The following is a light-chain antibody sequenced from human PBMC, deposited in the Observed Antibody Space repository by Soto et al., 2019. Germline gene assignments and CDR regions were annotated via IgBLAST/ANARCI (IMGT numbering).Light chain of an antibody. CDR2: RAS. Sequence: DIQMTQSPSTLSASVGDRVTITCRASQSIDNWLAWYQQKPGKAPKLLIYRASSLETGIPARFSGSGSGTDFTLTISSLQPDDFATYYCQRYNNYSVTFGPGTKVDIK. CDR1: QSIDNW. V-gene: IGKV1-5*03. J-gene: IGKJ3*01. CDR3: QRYNNYSVT.